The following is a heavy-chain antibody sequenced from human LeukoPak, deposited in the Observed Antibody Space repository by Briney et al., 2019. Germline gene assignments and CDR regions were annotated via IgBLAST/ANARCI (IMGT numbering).Heavy chain of an antibody. V-gene: IGHV1-2*02. Sequence: ASVKVSCKASGYTFIDNYMHWVRQAPGQGLEWMGWINAKSGGTKYKQKFQGRVTMTRDTSITTACMELSTLTSEDTAIYYCARLTGQRQFDPWGQGTLVTVSS. CDR1: GYTFIDNY. CDR3: ARLTGQRQFDP. CDR2: INAKSGGT. J-gene: IGHJ5*02. D-gene: IGHD1-20*01.